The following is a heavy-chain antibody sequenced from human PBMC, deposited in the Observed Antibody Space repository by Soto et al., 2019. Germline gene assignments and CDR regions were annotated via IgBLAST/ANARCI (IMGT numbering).Heavy chain of an antibody. Sequence: SLSLSCTVSGVSISSGGYYWSWIRQHPGKGLEWIGYIYYSGSTYYNPSLKSRVTISVDTSKNQFSLKLSSVTAADTAVYYCARANSVLLWFGELLYAWFDPWGQGTLVTVYS. J-gene: IGHJ5*02. D-gene: IGHD3-10*01. CDR3: ARANSVLLWFGELLYAWFDP. CDR2: IYYSGST. V-gene: IGHV4-31*03. CDR1: GVSISSGGYY.